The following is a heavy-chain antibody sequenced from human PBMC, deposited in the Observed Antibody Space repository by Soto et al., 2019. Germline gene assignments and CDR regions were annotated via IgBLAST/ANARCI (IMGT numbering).Heavy chain of an antibody. V-gene: IGHV3-74*01. CDR1: GFTFSSYW. J-gene: IGHJ4*02. CDR2: INSDGSST. CDR3: ARGRYYDFWSGYHGLDY. Sequence: GGSLRLSCAASGFTFSSYWMHWVRQAPGKGLVWVSRINSDGSSTSYADSVKGRFTISRDNAKNTLYLQMNSLRAEDTAVYYCARGRYYDFWSGYHGLDYWGQGTLVTVSS. D-gene: IGHD3-3*01.